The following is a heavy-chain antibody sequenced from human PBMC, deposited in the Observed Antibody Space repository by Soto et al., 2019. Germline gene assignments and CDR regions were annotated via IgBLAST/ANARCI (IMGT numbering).Heavy chain of an antibody. CDR2: INPSGGST. V-gene: IGHV1-46*01. Sequence: ASVKVSCKASGYTFTSYYMHWVRQAPGQGLEWMGIINPSGGSTSYAQKFQGRVTMTRDTSTSTVYMELSSLRSEDTAVYYCARDLSIYGSGSYYSIYFDYWGQGTLVTVSS. CDR3: ARDLSIYGSGSYYSIYFDY. D-gene: IGHD3-10*01. CDR1: GYTFTSYY. J-gene: IGHJ4*02.